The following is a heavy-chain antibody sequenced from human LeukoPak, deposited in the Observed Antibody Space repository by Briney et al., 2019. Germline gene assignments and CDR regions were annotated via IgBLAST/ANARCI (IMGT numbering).Heavy chain of an antibody. V-gene: IGHV1-2*02. D-gene: IGHD5-18*01. J-gene: IGHJ4*02. CDR3: ASCPPDRTYGYHHFDY. CDR2: INPNSGVT. Sequence: ASVKVSCKASGYTFIAYYIHWVRQAPGQGLEWMGWINPNSGVTNSAQKFQGRVTMTRDTSISTAYMELNSLRSDDTAVYYCASCPPDRTYGYHHFDYWGQGTLVTVSS. CDR1: GYTFIAYY.